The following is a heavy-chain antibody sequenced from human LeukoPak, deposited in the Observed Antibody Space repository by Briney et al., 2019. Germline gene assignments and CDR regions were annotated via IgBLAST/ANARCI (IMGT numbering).Heavy chain of an antibody. D-gene: IGHD3-22*01. V-gene: IGHV4-31*03. Sequence: SETLSLTCTVSGGSISSGGYYWSWIRRHPGKGLEWIGYIYYSGSTYYNPSLRSRVTILVDKSKNQFSLKLSSVTAADTAVYYCVRAGGYYDSSGYLDYWGQGTLVTVSS. CDR2: IYYSGST. CDR1: GGSISSGGYY. CDR3: VRAGGYYDSSGYLDY. J-gene: IGHJ4*02.